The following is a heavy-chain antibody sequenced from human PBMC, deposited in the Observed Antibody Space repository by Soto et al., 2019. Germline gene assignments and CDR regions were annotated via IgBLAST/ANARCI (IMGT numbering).Heavy chain of an antibody. Sequence: SGKVSCKASGGTFSSYAISWVRQAPGQGLEWMGGIIPIFGTANYAQKFQGRVTITADESTSTAYMELSSLRSEDTAVYYCARDYGPYCGGDCYSFWFDPWGQGTLVTVSS. CDR3: ARDYGPYCGGDCYSFWFDP. J-gene: IGHJ5*02. V-gene: IGHV1-69*13. CDR1: GGTFSSYA. CDR2: IIPIFGTA. D-gene: IGHD2-21*02.